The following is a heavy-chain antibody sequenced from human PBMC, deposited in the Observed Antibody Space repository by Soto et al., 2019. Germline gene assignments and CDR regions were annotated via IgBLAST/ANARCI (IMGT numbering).Heavy chain of an antibody. CDR1: GYTFTSYG. CDR2: ISAYNGNT. D-gene: IGHD2-15*01. CDR3: VVAAQPYYFDY. Sequence: ASVKVSCKASGYTFTSYGISWVRQAPGQGLEWMGWISAYNGNTNYAQKLQGRVTMTTDTSTSTAYMELRSLRSDDTAVYYCVVAAQPYYFDYWGRGTLVTVSS. J-gene: IGHJ4*02. V-gene: IGHV1-18*01.